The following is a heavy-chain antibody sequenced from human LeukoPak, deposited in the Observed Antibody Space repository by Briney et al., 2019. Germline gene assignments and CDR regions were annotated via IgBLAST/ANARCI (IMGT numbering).Heavy chain of an antibody. CDR2: MNPNSGNT. J-gene: IGHJ6*03. Sequence: GASVKVSCKASGYTFTSYDINWVRQAPGQGLEWMGWMNPNSGNTGYAQKFQGRVTMTRNTSISTAYMELSSLRSEDTAVYYCARGNGASYYDLWSGYYFAHYYYYMDVWGKGTTVTVSS. D-gene: IGHD3-3*01. V-gene: IGHV1-8*01. CDR3: ARGNGASYYDLWSGYYFAHYYYYMDV. CDR1: GYTFTSYD.